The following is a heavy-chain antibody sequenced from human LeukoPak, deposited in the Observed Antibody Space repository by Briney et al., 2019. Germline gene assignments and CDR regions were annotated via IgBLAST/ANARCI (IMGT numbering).Heavy chain of an antibody. J-gene: IGHJ3*02. CDR2: ISYDGSSK. CDR3: AKEPTTSFAFDI. Sequence: GGSLRLSCAASGFTFSSYAMHWVRQAPGKGLEWVAVISYDGSSKYYADSVKGRFTISRDNSKNTLCLQMNSLRAEDTAVYYCAKEPTTSFAFDIWGQGTMVTVSS. V-gene: IGHV3-30-3*01. CDR1: GFTFSSYA. D-gene: IGHD1-1*01.